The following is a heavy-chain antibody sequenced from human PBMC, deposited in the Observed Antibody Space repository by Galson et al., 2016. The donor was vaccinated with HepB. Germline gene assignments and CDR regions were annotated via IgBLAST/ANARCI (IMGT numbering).Heavy chain of an antibody. D-gene: IGHD3-16*01. CDR3: ARDWGSNLDY. Sequence: SLRLSCAASGFSFSSYGIHWVRRAPGKGLEWVAVIWYDGSNKFYADSVKGRFTVSRDNSKNTLFLQMNSLRADDTAVYYCARDWGSNLDYWGQGTLVTVSS. J-gene: IGHJ4*02. V-gene: IGHV3-33*01. CDR2: IWYDGSNK. CDR1: GFSFSSYG.